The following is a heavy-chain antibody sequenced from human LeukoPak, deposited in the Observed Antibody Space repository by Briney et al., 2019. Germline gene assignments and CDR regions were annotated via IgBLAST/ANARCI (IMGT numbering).Heavy chain of an antibody. Sequence: TGGSLRLSCAASGFTSSSYSMNWVRQAPGKGLEWVSSISSSSSYIYYADSVKGRFTISRDNAKNSLYLQMNSLRAEDTAVYYCANGYSYGTAFDYWGQGTLVTVSS. J-gene: IGHJ4*02. V-gene: IGHV3-21*01. CDR1: GFTSSSYS. D-gene: IGHD5-18*01. CDR3: ANGYSYGTAFDY. CDR2: ISSSSSYI.